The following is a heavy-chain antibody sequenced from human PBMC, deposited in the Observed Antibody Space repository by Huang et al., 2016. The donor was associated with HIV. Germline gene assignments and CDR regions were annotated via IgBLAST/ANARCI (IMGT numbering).Heavy chain of an antibody. CDR2: INGGNGDT. D-gene: IGHD3-3*01. V-gene: IGHV1-3*01. Sequence: QVQLVQSGAEVKKHGTSVKVSCKTSGYTFSSHALHWLRQAPGQRPEWMGWINGGNGDTKYSQKFQGRFTITSDTSANIGYMELNSLLSEDTAVYYCARDPLDIRRHFDFWGQGSLVTVSS. CDR3: ARDPLDIRRHFDF. J-gene: IGHJ4*02. CDR1: GYTFSSHA.